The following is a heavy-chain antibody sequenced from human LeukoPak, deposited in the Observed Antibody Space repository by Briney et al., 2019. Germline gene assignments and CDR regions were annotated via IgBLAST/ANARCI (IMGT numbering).Heavy chain of an antibody. J-gene: IGHJ3*01. CDR3: AKGRRTFIVVVIDAFDV. Sequence: GGSLRLSCAASGFTFSSYGMSWVRQAPGKGLEWVSAFSGSGGHTYYADAVEGRFTISRDTSKNTLYLQMNSLRAEGTAVYYCAKGRRTFIVVVIDAFDVWGQGTMVTVSS. CDR2: FSGSGGHT. V-gene: IGHV3-23*01. D-gene: IGHD3-22*01. CDR1: GFTFSSYG.